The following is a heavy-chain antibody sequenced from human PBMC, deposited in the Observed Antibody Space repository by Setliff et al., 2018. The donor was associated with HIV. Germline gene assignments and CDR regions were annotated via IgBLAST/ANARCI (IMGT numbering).Heavy chain of an antibody. J-gene: IGHJ5*02. D-gene: IGHD2-15*01. CDR1: GDSFSISSHY. CDR2: IYYTGIP. Sequence: KPSETLSLTCTVSGDSFSISSHYWSWIRQTPGKGLQWIGLIYYTGIPTYNPSLEGRITMSVDRSKNQFSLRLTSVTAADTAMYYCARVSRLHPFDPWGQGTLVTVSS. V-gene: IGHV4-61*01. CDR3: ARVSRLHPFDP.